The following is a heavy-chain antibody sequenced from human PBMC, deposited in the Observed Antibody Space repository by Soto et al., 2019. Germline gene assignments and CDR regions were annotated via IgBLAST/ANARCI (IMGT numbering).Heavy chain of an antibody. CDR2: ISSSSSTI. CDR3: ARDKTLNWFDP. Sequence: PGGSLRLSWAASGFTFSSYSMNWVRQAPGKGLEWVSYISSSSSTIYYADSVKGRFTISRDNAKNSLYLQMNGLRAEDTAVYYCARDKTLNWFDPWGQGTLVTVSS. V-gene: IGHV3-48*01. CDR1: GFTFSSYS. J-gene: IGHJ5*02.